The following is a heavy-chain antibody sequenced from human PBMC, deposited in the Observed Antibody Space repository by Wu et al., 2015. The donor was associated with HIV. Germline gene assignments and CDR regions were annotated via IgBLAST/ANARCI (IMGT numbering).Heavy chain of an antibody. J-gene: IGHJ4*02. CDR1: GGTFTTKT. Sequence: QVQLVQSGAEVKKPGSSVKVSCKVSGGTFTTKTITWVRQAPGQGLEWMGRIIPIYGTTNYAQKFEGRITINADDSTNSAYMDLTSLISDDTAVYYCATSAGTAMVDYYFDYWGQGTLVTVSS. D-gene: IGHD5-18*01. CDR2: IIPIYGTT. CDR3: ATSAGTAMVDYYFDY. V-gene: IGHV1-69*13.